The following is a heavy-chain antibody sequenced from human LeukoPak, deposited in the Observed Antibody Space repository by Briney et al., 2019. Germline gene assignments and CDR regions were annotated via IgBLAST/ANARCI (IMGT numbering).Heavy chain of an antibody. Sequence: GGSLRLSCVASGFTLSSYNMKWVRQAPGKRLEWVSSISWRSSDIEYADSVKGRFTISRDIDKKSLYLQMNSLRAEDTAVYYCARSGVVVAATRAQGDYWGQGTLVTVSS. CDR2: ISWRSSDI. CDR3: ARSGVVVAATRAQGDY. J-gene: IGHJ4*02. D-gene: IGHD2-15*01. V-gene: IGHV3-21*01. CDR1: GFTLSSYN.